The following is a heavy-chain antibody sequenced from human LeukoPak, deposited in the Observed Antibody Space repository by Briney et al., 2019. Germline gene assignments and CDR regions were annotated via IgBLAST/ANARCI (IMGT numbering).Heavy chain of an antibody. Sequence: GASVKVSCKASGGTFSSYAISWVRQAPGQGLEWMGGIIPIFGTANYAQKFQGRVTITADESTSTAYMELSSLRSEDTAVYYCARVGNYYDSSGSHFPFYYWGQGTLVTVSS. D-gene: IGHD3-22*01. CDR1: GGTFSSYA. CDR3: ARVGNYYDSSGSHFPFYY. J-gene: IGHJ4*02. CDR2: IIPIFGTA. V-gene: IGHV1-69*13.